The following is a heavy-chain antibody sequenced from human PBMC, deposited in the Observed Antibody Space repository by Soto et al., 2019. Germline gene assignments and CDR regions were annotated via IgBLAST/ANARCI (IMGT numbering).Heavy chain of an antibody. V-gene: IGHV4-30-2*01. J-gene: IGHJ5*02. Sequence: SETLSLTCAVSGGSLSSGGYSWSWIRQPPGKGLEWIGFIYDYGTTFYNPALKSRVTISIDKSKNQFSLEMKSVTAADTAVYYCARGDSNSYSSDWFDPWGHGTLVT. CDR2: IYDYGTT. CDR1: GGSLSSGGYS. D-gene: IGHD3-22*01. CDR3: ARGDSNSYSSDWFDP.